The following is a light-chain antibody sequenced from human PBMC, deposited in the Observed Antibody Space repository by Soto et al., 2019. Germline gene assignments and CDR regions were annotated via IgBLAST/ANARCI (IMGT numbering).Light chain of an antibody. Sequence: EIVLTQSPGTLSLSPGEIANLSFSASQSVSGTFLAWYQQKPGQAPRLVIYGASSRATGIPDRFSGSGSGTDFALTISRLEPEDFAMYYCLQYDRSPRTFGQGTKV. V-gene: IGKV3-20*01. CDR1: QSVSGTF. CDR2: GAS. CDR3: LQYDRSPRT. J-gene: IGKJ1*01.